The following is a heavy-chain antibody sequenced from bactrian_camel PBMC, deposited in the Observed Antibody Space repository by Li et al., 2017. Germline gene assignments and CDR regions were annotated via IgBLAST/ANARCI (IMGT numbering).Heavy chain of an antibody. CDR1: RTTQQTDC. CDR2: ICTGGAGT. Sequence: HVQLVESGGGQVEAGRSLRLSCAISRTTQQTDCVGWFRQAPGKEREGVAAICTGGAGTHYADSVKGRFTISQDNAKNTLYLEMNSLKTEDTAVYYCAARGDLSCGGGYCYTIFPPYWGQGTQVTVS. CDR3: AARGDLSCGGGYCYTIFPPY. D-gene: IGHD2*01. J-gene: IGHJ4*01. V-gene: IGHV3S1*01.